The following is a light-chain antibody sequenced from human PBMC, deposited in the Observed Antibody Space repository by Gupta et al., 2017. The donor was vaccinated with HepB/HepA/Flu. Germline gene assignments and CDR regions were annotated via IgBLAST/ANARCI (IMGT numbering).Light chain of an antibody. Sequence: SDALSQPPSVSVSPGQTARITCSGDTLSRQYTYWYQQRPGQAPILIIFQDKERPPGNPGRFSASSSGTTAALTIRDDQEEDAVDYFCQAGGASGRVFGGGTKLTVL. CDR2: QDK. J-gene: IGLJ3*02. CDR1: TLSRQY. V-gene: IGLV3-25*03. CDR3: QAGGASGRV.